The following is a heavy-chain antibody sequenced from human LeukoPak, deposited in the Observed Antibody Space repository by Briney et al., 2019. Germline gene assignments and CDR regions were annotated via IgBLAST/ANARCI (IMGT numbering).Heavy chain of an antibody. CDR2: ISGNGGST. CDR3: ARGRGGSGFYGLDV. CDR1: GFIFSNFA. J-gene: IGHJ6*02. Sequence: PGGSLRLSCAASGFIFSNFAMSWVRQAPGKGLEWVAGISGNGGSTSYADSVKGRFNISRDNSKKTLDLQMNSLRAEDTAVYYCARGRGGSGFYGLDVRGQGTTVTVSS. D-gene: IGHD3-10*01. V-gene: IGHV3-23*01.